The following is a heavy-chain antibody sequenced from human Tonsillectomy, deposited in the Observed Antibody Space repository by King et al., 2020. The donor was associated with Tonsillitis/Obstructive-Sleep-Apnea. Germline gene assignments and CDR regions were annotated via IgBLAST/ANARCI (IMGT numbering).Heavy chain of an antibody. CDR3: ARVQGAAAGLDSYYYYMDV. Sequence: HVTLKESGPALVKPTQTLTLTCSFSGFSLSTGGLSLSWIRQPPGKALEWLALIDCDVDIYYSTSLKTRLTISQDTSKNQVVLTMTNMDSVDTATYYCARVQGAAAGLDSYYYYMDVWGKGTTVTVSS. CDR2: IDCDVDI. J-gene: IGHJ6*03. CDR1: GFSLSTGGLS. D-gene: IGHD6-13*01. V-gene: IGHV2-70*01.